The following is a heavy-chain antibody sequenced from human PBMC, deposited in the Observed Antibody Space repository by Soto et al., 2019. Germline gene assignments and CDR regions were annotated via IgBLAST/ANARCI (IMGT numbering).Heavy chain of an antibody. CDR3: TTCGYSFPLDY. J-gene: IGHJ4*02. V-gene: IGHV3-15*07. D-gene: IGHD5-18*01. CDR2: IKSKTDGGTT. Sequence: SGGSLRLSCAASGFIFRSYWMHWVRQAPGKGLVWVSRIKSKTDGGTTDYAAPVKGRFTISRDDSKNTLYLQMNSLKTEDTAVYYCTTCGYSFPLDYWGQGTLVTVSS. CDR1: GFIFRSYW.